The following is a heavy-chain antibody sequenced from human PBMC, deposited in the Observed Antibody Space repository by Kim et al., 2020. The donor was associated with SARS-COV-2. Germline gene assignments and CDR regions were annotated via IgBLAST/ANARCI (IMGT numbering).Heavy chain of an antibody. Sequence: GGSLRLSCAASGFTFSSYSMNWVRQAPGKGLEWVSSISSSSSYIYYADSVKGRFTISRDNAKNSLYLQMNSLRAEDTAVYYCARGAGARGGNPPMWFDPWGQGTLVTVSS. J-gene: IGHJ5*02. CDR3: ARGAGARGGNPPMWFDP. CDR2: ISSSSSYI. V-gene: IGHV3-21*01. D-gene: IGHD2-15*01. CDR1: GFTFSSYS.